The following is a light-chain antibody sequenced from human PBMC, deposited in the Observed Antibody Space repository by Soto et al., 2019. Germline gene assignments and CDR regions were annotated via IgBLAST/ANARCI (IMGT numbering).Light chain of an antibody. CDR1: QSLVYRDGCNV. Sequence: DVVMTQSPLSLPVTLGQPASISCRSRQSLVYRDGCNVLNWVQQRPGQSPRRLIYRVSIRDSGVPDRFSGRGSGTDFTLTISRVEADDVGVYYCMQATHWPWTFGQGTKVDIK. V-gene: IGKV2-30*01. CDR2: RVS. CDR3: MQATHWPWT. J-gene: IGKJ1*01.